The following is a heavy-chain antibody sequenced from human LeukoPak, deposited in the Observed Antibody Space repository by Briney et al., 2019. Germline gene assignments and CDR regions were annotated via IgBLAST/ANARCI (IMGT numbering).Heavy chain of an antibody. CDR3: AKDKGTYYDFWSGYYTGILFDY. Sequence: GGSLRLSCAASGFTVSTNYITWVRQAPGKGLEWVSVIYPGGNTFYADSVKGGFTLSRDNSKNTLFLQMNSLRAEDTAVYYCAKDKGTYYDFWSGYYTGILFDYWGQGTLVTVSS. D-gene: IGHD3-3*01. J-gene: IGHJ4*02. CDR2: IYPGGNT. V-gene: IGHV3-66*01. CDR1: GFTVSTNY.